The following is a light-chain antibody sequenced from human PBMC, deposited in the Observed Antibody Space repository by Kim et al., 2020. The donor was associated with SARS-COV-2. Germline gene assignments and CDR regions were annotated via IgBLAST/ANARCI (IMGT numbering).Light chain of an antibody. CDR3: QKYNIAPWT. V-gene: IGKV1-27*01. Sequence: ASGGDRVTITCRASQGVGNYLAWYQQRPGGVPKLLIYAASTLQSGVPFRFSGSGSGTDFTLTISSLQPEDVATYYCQKYNIAPWTFGQGTKVDIK. CDR2: AAS. J-gene: IGKJ1*01. CDR1: QGVGNY.